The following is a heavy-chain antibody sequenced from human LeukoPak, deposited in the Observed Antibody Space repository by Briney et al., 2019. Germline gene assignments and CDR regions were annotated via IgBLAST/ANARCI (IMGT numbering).Heavy chain of an antibody. CDR2: INPSGGST. CDR1: GYTFTSYY. J-gene: IGHJ5*01. V-gene: IGHV1-46*01. D-gene: IGHD3-10*01. Sequence: GASVKVSCKASGYTFTSYYMHWVRQAPGQGLEWMGIINPSGGSTSYAQKFQGRVTMTRDTSTSTVYMELSSLKASDTAMYYCARRPITMVRGVPGWFDFWGQGTLVTVSS. CDR3: ARRPITMVRGVPGWFDF.